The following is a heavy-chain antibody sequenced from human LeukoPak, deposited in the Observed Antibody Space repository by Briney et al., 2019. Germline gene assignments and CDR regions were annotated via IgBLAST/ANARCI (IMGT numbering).Heavy chain of an antibody. D-gene: IGHD1-26*01. V-gene: IGHV3-9*01. J-gene: IGHJ3*02. CDR3: ARGRQNSGSYWDAFHI. CDR1: GFTFDDYA. CDR2: ISWNSGSI. Sequence: GGSLRLSCAASGFTFDDYAMHWVRQAPGKGLEWVSGISWNSGSIGYADSVKGRFTISRDNAKNSLYLQMNSLRAEDTAVYYCARGRQNSGSYWDAFHIWGQGTMVTVSS.